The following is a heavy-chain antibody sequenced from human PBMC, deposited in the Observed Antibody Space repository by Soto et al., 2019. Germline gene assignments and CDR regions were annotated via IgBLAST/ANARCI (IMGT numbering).Heavy chain of an antibody. CDR1: GFSFSSYN. Sequence: QVQLVESGGGVVQPGRSLRLSCAASGFSFSSYNMHWVRQAPGKGLEWVTFIWRDGNSQSHAESVKGRFTVSRDNSKNTLYLQMDSLRGEDTAVYYCATDSWGPEVWGQGTTVTVSS. CDR3: ATDSWGPEV. CDR2: IWRDGNSQ. D-gene: IGHD7-27*01. V-gene: IGHV3-33*01. J-gene: IGHJ6*02.